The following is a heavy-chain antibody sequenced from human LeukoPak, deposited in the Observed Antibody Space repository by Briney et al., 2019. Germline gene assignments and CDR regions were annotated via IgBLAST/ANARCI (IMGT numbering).Heavy chain of an antibody. CDR3: AGSSAGELDY. CDR1: GRTFSSYA. D-gene: IGHD1-7*01. Sequence: GASVKVSCEASGRTFSSYAISWVRQAPGQGLEWMGRIIPNFGTANYAQKFQGRVTITTDESTSTAYMELSSMRSEDTAVYYCAGSSAGELDYWGQGTLVTVS. J-gene: IGHJ4*02. V-gene: IGHV1-69*05. CDR2: IIPNFGTA.